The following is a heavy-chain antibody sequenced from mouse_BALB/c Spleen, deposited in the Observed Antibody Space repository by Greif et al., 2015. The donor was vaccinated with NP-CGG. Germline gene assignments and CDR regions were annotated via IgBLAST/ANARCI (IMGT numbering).Heavy chain of an antibody. Sequence: QVQLQQSGPGLVQPSQSLSITCTVSGFSLTSYGVHWVRQSPGKGLEWLGVIWSGGSTDYNAAFISRLSISKDNSKSXVFFKMNRLQAKDTPTHYCARNRGYGSSYYFDYWGQGTTLTVSS. J-gene: IGHJ2*01. CDR1: GFSLTSYG. V-gene: IGHV2-2*02. D-gene: IGHD1-1*01. CDR3: ARNRGYGSSYYFDY. CDR2: IWSGGST.